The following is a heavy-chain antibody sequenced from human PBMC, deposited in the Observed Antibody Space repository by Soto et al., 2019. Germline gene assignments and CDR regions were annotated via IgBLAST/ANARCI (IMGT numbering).Heavy chain of an antibody. CDR1: GYTFTSYD. CDR3: ARDSSYNDFWGGVMEPYSYNMDV. D-gene: IGHD3-3*01. J-gene: IGHJ6*02. Sequence: ASVKVSCKASGYTFTSYDINWVRQATGQGLEWMGWMNPNSGNTGYAQKVQDRVTLTRNTSMSTAYMELRSLRSEDTAVYYCARDSSYNDFWGGVMEPYSYNMDVWGQGTTVTVSS. CDR2: MNPNSGNT. V-gene: IGHV1-8*01.